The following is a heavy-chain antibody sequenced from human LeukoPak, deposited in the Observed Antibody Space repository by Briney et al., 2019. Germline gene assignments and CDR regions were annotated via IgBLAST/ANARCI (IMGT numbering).Heavy chain of an antibody. D-gene: IGHD2-2*01. J-gene: IGHJ4*02. V-gene: IGHV1-2*02. CDR1: GYIFTGYY. Sequence: VASVKVSCKASGYIFTGYYIHWVRQAPGQGLEWMGWINPDSGGTNYAQKFQGRVTMSRDTSISTGYMELSRLTSDDTAVYYCAREMAIVVVSAAFDYWGQGTLVTVSS. CDR3: AREMAIVVVSAAFDY. CDR2: INPDSGGT.